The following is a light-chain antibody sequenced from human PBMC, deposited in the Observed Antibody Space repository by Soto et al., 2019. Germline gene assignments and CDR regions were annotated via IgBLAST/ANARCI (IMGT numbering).Light chain of an antibody. CDR3: QQRSNWQIT. CDR1: QSVSSN. CDR2: DAS. J-gene: IGKJ5*01. Sequence: EVVLTQSPATLSLSPGEGATLSCRASQSVSSNLAWYQQKPGQAPRLLVYDASNSAAGVPARFSGSGSGTDYPLTISSLNPEDFAVYYCQQRSNWQITFGQGTRLEMK. V-gene: IGKV3-11*01.